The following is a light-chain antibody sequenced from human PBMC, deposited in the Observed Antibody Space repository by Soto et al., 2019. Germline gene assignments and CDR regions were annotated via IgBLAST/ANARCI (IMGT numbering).Light chain of an antibody. CDR3: CSYAGSYTLV. CDR1: SSDVGGYNY. CDR2: DVS. Sequence: QSALTQPRSVSGSPGQSVTISCTGTSSDVGGYNYVSWYQQHPGKAPKLMISDVSKRPSGVPDRFSGSKSDNTASLTISGLQVEDEADYYCCSYAGSYTLVFGTGTKLTVL. J-gene: IGLJ1*01. V-gene: IGLV2-11*01.